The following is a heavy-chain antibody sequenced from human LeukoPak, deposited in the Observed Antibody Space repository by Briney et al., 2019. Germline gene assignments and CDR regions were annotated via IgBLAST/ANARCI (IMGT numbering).Heavy chain of an antibody. CDR2: IIPIYGPA. CDR1: GGTFSSYA. CDR3: ARGRDGDYVSLNWYFDL. D-gene: IGHD4-17*01. Sequence: VASVTVSCKASGGTFSSYAISWVRQAPGQGLEWMGGIIPIYGPANYEQQFQGSVTITADESTSTAYMELSSLRSEDTAVYYCARGRDGDYVSLNWYFDLWGRGTLVTVSS. J-gene: IGHJ2*01. V-gene: IGHV1-69*01.